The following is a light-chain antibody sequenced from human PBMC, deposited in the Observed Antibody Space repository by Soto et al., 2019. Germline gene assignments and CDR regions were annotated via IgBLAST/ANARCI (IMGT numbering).Light chain of an antibody. J-gene: IGKJ4*01. CDR1: QSVNNNS. V-gene: IGKV3-20*01. Sequence: EIVLTQSPGTLSLSPGERATLSCRASQSVNNNSLAWYQQIPGQAPRLLIDRASSRATGIPDRFSGSGSGTDFTLTISRLEPEDFAVYYCQHYVDTPLTFGGGTKVEIK. CDR2: RAS. CDR3: QHYVDTPLT.